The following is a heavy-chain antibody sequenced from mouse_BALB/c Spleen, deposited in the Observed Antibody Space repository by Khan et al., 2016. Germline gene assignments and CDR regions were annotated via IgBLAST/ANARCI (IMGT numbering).Heavy chain of an antibody. CDR1: GYTFTNYG. Sequence: QIQLVQSGPELKKPGETVKISCKASGYTFTNYGMNWVKQAPGKGLKWMGWINTNTGEPTYAEEFKGRFAFYLETSASTAYLQINNLKNEDTATYFCARRGLDYWGQGTTLTVSS. CDR3: ARRGLDY. CDR2: INTNTGEP. J-gene: IGHJ2*01. V-gene: IGHV9-3*02.